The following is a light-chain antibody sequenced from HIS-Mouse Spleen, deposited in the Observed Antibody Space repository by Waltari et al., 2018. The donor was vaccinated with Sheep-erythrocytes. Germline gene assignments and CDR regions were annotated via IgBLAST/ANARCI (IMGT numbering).Light chain of an antibody. Sequence: QSVLTQPSSVSGAPGQRVTISCTGSSSKLLIYGNSNRPSGVPDRFSGSKSGTSASLAITGLQAEDEADYYCQSYDSSLSGWVFGGGTKLTVL. J-gene: IGLJ3*02. CDR3: QSYDSSLSGWV. CDR2: GNS. CDR1: SSK. V-gene: IGLV1-40*01.